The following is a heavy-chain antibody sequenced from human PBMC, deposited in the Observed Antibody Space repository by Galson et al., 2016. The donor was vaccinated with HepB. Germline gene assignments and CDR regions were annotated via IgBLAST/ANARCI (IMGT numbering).Heavy chain of an antibody. CDR3: ARDVVIVLPTATALSSYYYMDV. Sequence: TLSLTCHVSAGSISVGPHYWSWIRQHPGKGLEWIGYTYYSGSTYYNPSPKTRLPISEDTSKNQFSLKPRSVTAADTAVYYGARDVVIVLPTATALSSYYYMDVWGEGTTVTVSS. J-gene: IGHJ6*03. CDR2: TYYSGST. D-gene: IGHD2/OR15-2a*01. V-gene: IGHV4-31*03. CDR1: AGSISVGPHY.